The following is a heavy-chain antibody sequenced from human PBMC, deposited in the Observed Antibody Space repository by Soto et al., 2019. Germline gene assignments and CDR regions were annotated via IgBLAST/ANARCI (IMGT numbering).Heavy chain of an antibody. Sequence: GGSLRLSCEASGFTFSSYGMHWVRQAPGKGLERVAVIWYDGSNKYYADSVKGRFTISRDNSKNTLYLQMNSLRAEDTAVYYCAREGLFLEWLLYGPNYGMDVWGQGTTVTVSS. J-gene: IGHJ6*02. CDR2: IWYDGSNK. CDR3: AREGLFLEWLLYGPNYGMDV. CDR1: GFTFSSYG. D-gene: IGHD3-3*01. V-gene: IGHV3-33*01.